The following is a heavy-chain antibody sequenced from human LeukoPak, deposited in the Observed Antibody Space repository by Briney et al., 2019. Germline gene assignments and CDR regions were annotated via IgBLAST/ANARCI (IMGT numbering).Heavy chain of an antibody. CDR2: ISGDASST. J-gene: IGHJ4*02. CDR1: GFTFDDYA. Sequence: GGSVRLSCAASGFTFDDYAMHWVRQAPGKGLEWVSLISGDASSTYFADSVRGRFTISRDNSKNSLYLQMNSLRTEDTALYYCAKPYGSVAGPFDQWGQGTVVLVSS. CDR3: AKPYGSVAGPFDQ. V-gene: IGHV3-43*02. D-gene: IGHD6-19*01.